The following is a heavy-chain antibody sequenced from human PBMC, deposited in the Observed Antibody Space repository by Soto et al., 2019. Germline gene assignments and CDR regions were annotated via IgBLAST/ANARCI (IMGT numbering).Heavy chain of an antibody. Sequence: QVQLQESGPGLVKPSETLSLTCTVSGGSVSSGSYYWSWIRQPPGKGLEWIGYIYYSGSTNYNPSLKSRVTISVDTSKNQFSLKLSSVTAADTAVYYCASARIAVGADYYYGMDVWGQGTTVTVSS. CDR1: GGSVSSGSYY. D-gene: IGHD1-26*01. CDR3: ASARIAVGADYYYGMDV. J-gene: IGHJ6*02. V-gene: IGHV4-61*01. CDR2: IYYSGST.